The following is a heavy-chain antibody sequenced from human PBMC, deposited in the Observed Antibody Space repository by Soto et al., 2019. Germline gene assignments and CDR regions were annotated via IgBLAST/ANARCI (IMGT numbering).Heavy chain of an antibody. J-gene: IGHJ5*02. CDR3: ATDIHATWLLNS. D-gene: IGHD2-2*02. CDR1: GFTFSDYY. V-gene: IGHV3-11*04. CDR2: ISSSGSTI. Sequence: GGSLRLSCAASGFTFSDYYMSWIRQAPGKGLEWVSYISSSGSTIYYADSVKGRFTISRDNAKNTLYLQMNSLRAEDTSLYLCATDIHATWLLNSWGQGTLVTVSS.